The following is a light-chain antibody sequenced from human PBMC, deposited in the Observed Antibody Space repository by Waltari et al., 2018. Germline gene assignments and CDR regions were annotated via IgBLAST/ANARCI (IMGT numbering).Light chain of an antibody. J-gene: IGKJ2*01. V-gene: IGKV3-20*01. Sequence: EIVLTQSPGTLSLSPGERATLSCRASQSVSSSYLAWYQQKPGQAPRHLIYGASSRATGIPDRFSGSRSGTEFTLTISRLEPEDFAVYYCQQYGSSLMYTFGQGTKLEIK. CDR1: QSVSSSY. CDR2: GAS. CDR3: QQYGSSLMYT.